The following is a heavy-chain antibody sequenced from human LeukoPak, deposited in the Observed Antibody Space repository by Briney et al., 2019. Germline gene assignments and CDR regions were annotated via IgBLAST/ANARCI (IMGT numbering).Heavy chain of an antibody. D-gene: IGHD5-12*01. Sequence: ASVKVSCKASGYTFTSYGISWVRQAPGQGLEWMGWISAYNGNTNYAQKLQGRGTMTTDTSTSTAYMELRSLRSEDTAVYYCARTRWATGARGINDYWGQGTLVTVSS. CDR3: ARTRWATGARGINDY. CDR2: ISAYNGNT. CDR1: GYTFTSYG. J-gene: IGHJ4*02. V-gene: IGHV1-18*01.